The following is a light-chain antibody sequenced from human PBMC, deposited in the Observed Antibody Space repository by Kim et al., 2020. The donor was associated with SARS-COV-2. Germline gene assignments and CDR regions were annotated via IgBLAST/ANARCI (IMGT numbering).Light chain of an antibody. CDR3: TSYTSTNTLV. V-gene: IGLV2-14*03. CDR1: SSDIGSYKY. Sequence: QSALTQPASVSGSPGQSITIPCTGTSSDIGSYKYVSWYQQQPGKAPKLIIFDVSDRPSGVSNRFSGYKSGNTASLTISGLQAEDEADYYCTSYTSTNTLVSGGGNQLTVL. CDR2: DVS. J-gene: IGLJ3*02.